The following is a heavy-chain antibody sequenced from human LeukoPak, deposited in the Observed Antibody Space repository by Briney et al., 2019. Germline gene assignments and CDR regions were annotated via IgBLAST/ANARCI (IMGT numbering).Heavy chain of an antibody. CDR2: IRYDGSDK. J-gene: IGHJ4*02. CDR3: ANLPIRGSGSYYTDN. D-gene: IGHD3-10*01. V-gene: IGHV3-30*02. CDR1: GFTFSSYG. Sequence: HPGGSLRLSCAASGFTFSSYGMHWVRQAPGKGLEWVAFIRYDGSDKYYADSVKGRFTISRDNSKNTLYLQMSSLRAEDTAAYYCANLPIRGSGSYYTDNWGQGALVTVSS.